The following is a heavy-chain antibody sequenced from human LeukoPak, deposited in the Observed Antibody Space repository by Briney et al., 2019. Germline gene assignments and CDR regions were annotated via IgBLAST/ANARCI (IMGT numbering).Heavy chain of an antibody. CDR3: ARGYCSRTNCYDSYYYYGMDV. V-gene: IGHV5-51*01. CDR2: IYPGDSDT. Sequence: GESLKISCQGSGGSSRYKFSTYWIGWVRQMPGKGLEWMGIIYPGDSDTRYSPSFQGQVTISADKSISTAYLQWSSLKASDTAMYYCARGYCSRTNCYDSYYYYGMDVWGQGTTVTVSS. D-gene: IGHD2-2*01. CDR1: GGSSRYKFSTYW. J-gene: IGHJ6*02.